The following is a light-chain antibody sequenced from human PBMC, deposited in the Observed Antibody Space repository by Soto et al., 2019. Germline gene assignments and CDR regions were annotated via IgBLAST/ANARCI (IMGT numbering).Light chain of an antibody. CDR2: RAS. Sequence: DIQMTQSPCTLSASVGDRVIITCRASQSIGNLLAWYQQKPGKAPNLLIYRASSLESGVPSRFSGSGSGTEFTLTISSLQPDDFATYYCQHYNSYSPFGGGIKVEIK. CDR1: QSIGNL. J-gene: IGKJ4*02. CDR3: QHYNSYSP. V-gene: IGKV1-5*03.